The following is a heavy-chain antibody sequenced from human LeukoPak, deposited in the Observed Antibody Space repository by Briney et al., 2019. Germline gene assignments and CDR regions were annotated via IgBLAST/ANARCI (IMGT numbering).Heavy chain of an antibody. Sequence: PGGSLRLSCAASGFTFSSYSMNWVRQAPGKGLEWVSYISSSSSTIYYADSVKGRFTISRDNAKNSLYLQMNSLRAEDTAVYYCARASRLLSFDYWGQGTLVTVSS. CDR2: ISSSSSTI. D-gene: IGHD3-3*01. CDR3: ARASRLLSFDY. CDR1: GFTFSSYS. J-gene: IGHJ4*02. V-gene: IGHV3-48*04.